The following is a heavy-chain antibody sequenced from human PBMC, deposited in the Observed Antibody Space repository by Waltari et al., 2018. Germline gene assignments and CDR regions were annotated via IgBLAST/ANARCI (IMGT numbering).Heavy chain of an antibody. V-gene: IGHV4-4*02. Sequence: QVQLQESGPGLVKPSGTLSLTCAVSGGSISSSTWWSWVRQPPGKGLEWIGEIYHSGSTTSNPSLKSRVTISVDKSKNQFSLKLSSVTAADTAVYYCARNYWCCYYIFYFVYWGQGTLVTVSS. CDR1: GGSISSSTW. J-gene: IGHJ4*02. CDR3: ARNYWCCYYIFYFVY. CDR2: IYHSGST. D-gene: IGHD3-3*01.